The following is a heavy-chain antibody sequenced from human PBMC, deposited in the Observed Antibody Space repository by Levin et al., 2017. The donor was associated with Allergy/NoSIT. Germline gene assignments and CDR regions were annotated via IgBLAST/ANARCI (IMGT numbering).Heavy chain of an antibody. Sequence: SETLSLTCAVSGYSISNDNWWGWIRQPPGKGLEFIGYIYYSGTTHYNPSLKSRVTMSMDTSKSQFSLKLDSVTAVDTAVYYCARRGGSGDSWFDPWGQGPLVTVSS. CDR3: ARRGGSGDSWFDP. D-gene: IGHD4-17*01. CDR2: IYYSGTT. CDR1: GYSISNDNW. J-gene: IGHJ5*02. V-gene: IGHV4-28*01.